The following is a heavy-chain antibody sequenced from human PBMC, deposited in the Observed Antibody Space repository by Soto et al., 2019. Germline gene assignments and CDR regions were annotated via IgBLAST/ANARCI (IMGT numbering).Heavy chain of an antibody. CDR2: IGTAGDT. J-gene: IGHJ6*02. CDR3: ARWLVAIFGVVNGMDV. D-gene: IGHD3-3*01. CDR1: GFTFSSYD. V-gene: IGHV3-13*01. Sequence: GSLRLSCAASGFTFSSYDMHWVRQATGKGLEWVSAIGTAGDTYYPGSVKGRFTISRENAKNSLYLQMNSLRAGDTAVYYCARWLVAIFGVVNGMDVWRQGTTVTVSS.